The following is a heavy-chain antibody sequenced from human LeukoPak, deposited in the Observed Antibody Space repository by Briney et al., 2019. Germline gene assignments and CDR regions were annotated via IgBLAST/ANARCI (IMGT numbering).Heavy chain of an antibody. D-gene: IGHD6-19*01. CDR2: INTNTGNP. J-gene: IGHJ3*02. CDR1: GYTVTSYG. Sequence: GASVKVSCKASGYTVTSYGISWVRQAPGQGLEWMGWINTNTGNPTYVQGFTGRFVFSLDTSVSTAYLQISSLKAEDTAVYYCARRVAGTRDAFDIWGQGTMVTVSS. CDR3: ARRVAGTRDAFDI. V-gene: IGHV7-4-1*02.